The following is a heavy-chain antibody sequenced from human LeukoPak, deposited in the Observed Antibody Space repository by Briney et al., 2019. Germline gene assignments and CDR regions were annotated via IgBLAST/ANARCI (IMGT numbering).Heavy chain of an antibody. CDR2: IYHSGST. CDR1: GGSISSSSYY. V-gene: IGHV4-39*07. Sequence: SETLSLTCTVSGGSISSSSYYWGWIRQPPGKGLEWIGSIYHSGSTYYNPSLKSRVTISVDTSKNQFSLKLSSVTAADTAVYYCATLTRVVPAATMVDFYYYYYMDVWGKGTTVTVSS. D-gene: IGHD2-2*01. J-gene: IGHJ6*03. CDR3: ATLTRVVPAATMVDFYYYYYMDV.